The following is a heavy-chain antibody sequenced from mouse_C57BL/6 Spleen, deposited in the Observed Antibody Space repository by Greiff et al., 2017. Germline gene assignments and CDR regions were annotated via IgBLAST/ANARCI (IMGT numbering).Heavy chain of an antibody. CDR1: GYTFTSYW. CDR2: IHPNSGST. Sequence: VQLQQPGAELVKPGASVKLSCKASGYTFTSYWMHWVKQRPGQGLEWIGMIHPNSGSTNYNEKFKSKATLTVDKSSSTAYMQISSLTSEVSAVYYCARTYYDSSLACWGQGTTVSVAT. J-gene: IGHJ2*01. D-gene: IGHD2-4*01. CDR3: ARTYYDSSLAC. V-gene: IGHV1-64*01.